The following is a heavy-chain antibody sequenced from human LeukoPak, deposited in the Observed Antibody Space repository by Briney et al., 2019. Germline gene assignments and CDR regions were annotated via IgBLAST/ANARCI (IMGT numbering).Heavy chain of an antibody. V-gene: IGHV3-23*01. CDR2: ISGSGGNT. CDR1: GFTFTNYA. D-gene: IGHD1-26*01. J-gene: IGHJ3*02. CDR3: ANEYSKGDI. Sequence: GGSLRLSCAASGFTFTNYAMSWVRQAPGKGLEWVSAISGSGGNTYYADSVKGRFTISRDNSKDTLYLQMNSLRAEDAAVYYCANEYSKGDIWGQGTMVTVSS.